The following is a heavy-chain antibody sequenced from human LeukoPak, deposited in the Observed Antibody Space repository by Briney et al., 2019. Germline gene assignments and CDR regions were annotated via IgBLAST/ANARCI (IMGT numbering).Heavy chain of an antibody. J-gene: IGHJ4*02. CDR3: VRGYNPGPDY. V-gene: IGHV3-23*01. CDR2: ISAGGGAT. Sequence: GGSLRLSCVASGFTFSNLAMGWVRQAPGKGLEWVSTISAGGGATYYADSVEGRFTISRDNSKNTLYLQMNSLRAEDTASYYCVRGYNPGPDYWGQGTLVTVSS. CDR1: GFTFSNLA. D-gene: IGHD5-18*01.